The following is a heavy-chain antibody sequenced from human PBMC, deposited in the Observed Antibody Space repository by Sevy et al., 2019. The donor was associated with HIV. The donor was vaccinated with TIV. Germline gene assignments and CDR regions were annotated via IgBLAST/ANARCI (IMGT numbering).Heavy chain of an antibody. CDR3: ARDWGQSDPMDF. CDR2: VWHNGKNK. CDR1: GFTFNKYG. Sequence: GGSLRLSCAASGFTFNKYGMHWVRQAPGKGLEWLAVVWHNGKNKYHADSVKGRFTASRDNSKNTLYLQMDSLRVEDTAIYYCARDWGQSDPMDFRGQGTLVTVS. V-gene: IGHV3-33*01. J-gene: IGHJ4*02. D-gene: IGHD3-16*01.